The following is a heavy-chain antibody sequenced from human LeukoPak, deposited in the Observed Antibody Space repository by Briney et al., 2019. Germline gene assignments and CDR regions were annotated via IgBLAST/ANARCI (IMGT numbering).Heavy chain of an antibody. V-gene: IGHV3-30*18. CDR2: ISYDGSNK. CDR3: AKYSNYEGRAPFDY. Sequence: PGGSLRLSCAASGFTFSSYGMHWVRQAPGKGLEWVAVISYDGSNKYYADSVKGRFTISRDNSKNTLYLQMNSLRAEDTAVYYCAKYSNYEGRAPFDYWGQGTLVTVSS. J-gene: IGHJ4*02. CDR1: GFTFSSYG. D-gene: IGHD4-11*01.